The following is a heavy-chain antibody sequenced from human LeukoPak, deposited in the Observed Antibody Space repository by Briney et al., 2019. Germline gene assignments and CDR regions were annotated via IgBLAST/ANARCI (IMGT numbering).Heavy chain of an antibody. CDR2: ISAYNGNT. J-gene: IGHJ5*02. V-gene: IGHV1-18*04. CDR1: GYTFTGYY. D-gene: IGHD2-2*01. Sequence: ASVKVSCKASGYTFTGYYMHWVRQAPGQGLEWMGWISAYNGNTNYAQKLQGRVTMTTDTSTSTAYMELRSLRSDDTAVYYCARDLTAAGGDNWFDPWGQGTLVTVSS. CDR3: ARDLTAAGGDNWFDP.